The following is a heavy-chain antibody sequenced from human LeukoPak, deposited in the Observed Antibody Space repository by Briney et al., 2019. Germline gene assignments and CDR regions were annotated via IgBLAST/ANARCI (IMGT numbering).Heavy chain of an antibody. Sequence: SETLSLTCTVSGGSISSYYWSWIRQPPGKGLEWIGYIYYSGSTNYNPSLKSRVTISVDTSKNQFFLKLSSVTAADTAVYYCAREGGYYYGMDVWGQGTTVTVSS. D-gene: IGHD3-16*01. J-gene: IGHJ6*02. V-gene: IGHV4-59*01. CDR1: GGSISSYY. CDR3: AREGGYYYGMDV. CDR2: IYYSGST.